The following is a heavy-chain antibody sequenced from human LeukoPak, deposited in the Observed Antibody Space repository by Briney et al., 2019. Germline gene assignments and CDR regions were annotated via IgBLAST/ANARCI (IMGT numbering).Heavy chain of an antibody. CDR2: IYSGGST. J-gene: IGHJ4*02. CDR3: AKGKGHIAAAAIFDY. V-gene: IGHV3-53*01. D-gene: IGHD6-13*01. CDR1: GFTVSSNY. Sequence: PGGSLRLSCAASGFTVSSNYMSWVRQAPGKGLEWVSVIYSGGSTYYADSVKGRFTISRDNSKNTLYLQMNSLRAEDTAVYYCAKGKGHIAAAAIFDYWGQGTLVTVSS.